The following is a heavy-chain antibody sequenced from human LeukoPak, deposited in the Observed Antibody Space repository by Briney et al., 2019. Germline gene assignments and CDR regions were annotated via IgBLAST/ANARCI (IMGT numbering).Heavy chain of an antibody. CDR1: GFTFDDYA. J-gene: IGHJ4*02. CDR3: AKEADSSGWYLAGGEFDY. D-gene: IGHD6-19*01. Sequence: GGSLRLSCAASGFTFDDYAMHWVRQAPGKGLEWVSLISWDGGSTYYADSVKGRFTISRDNSKNSLYLQMNSLRAEDTALYYCAKEADSSGWYLAGGEFDYWGQGTLVTVSS. CDR2: ISWDGGST. V-gene: IGHV3-43D*03.